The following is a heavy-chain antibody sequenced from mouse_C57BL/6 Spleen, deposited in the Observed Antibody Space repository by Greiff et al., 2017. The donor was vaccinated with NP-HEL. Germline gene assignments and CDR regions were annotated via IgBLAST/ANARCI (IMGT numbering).Heavy chain of an antibody. D-gene: IGHD2-3*01. J-gene: IGHJ2*01. V-gene: IGHV1-64*01. CDR3: ARAGDGSLDY. Sequence: QVQLQQPGAELVKPGASVKLSCKASGYTFTSYWMHWVKQRPGQGLEWIGMIHPNSGSTNYNEKFKSKATLTVDKSSTTAYMQLSSLTSEDSAVYYCARAGDGSLDYWGQGTTLTVSS. CDR1: GYTFTSYW. CDR2: IHPNSGST.